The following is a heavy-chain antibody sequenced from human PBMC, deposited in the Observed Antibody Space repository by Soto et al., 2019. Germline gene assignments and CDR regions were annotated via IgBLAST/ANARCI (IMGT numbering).Heavy chain of an antibody. D-gene: IGHD6-6*01. Sequence: EVQLLESGGGLVQPGGSLRLSCAASGFTFSSYAMSWVRQAPGKGLEWVSAISGSGGSTYYADSVKGRFTISRDNSKNTLYLQMNSLRAEDTAVYYCAKDRGLYSSSPLRVAFDIWGQGTMVTVSS. CDR2: ISGSGGST. J-gene: IGHJ3*02. V-gene: IGHV3-23*01. CDR1: GFTFSSYA. CDR3: AKDRGLYSSSPLRVAFDI.